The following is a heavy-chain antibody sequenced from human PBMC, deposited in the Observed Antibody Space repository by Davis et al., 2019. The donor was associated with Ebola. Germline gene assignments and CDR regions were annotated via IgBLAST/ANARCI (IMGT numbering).Heavy chain of an antibody. CDR2: INHSGST. J-gene: IGHJ4*02. V-gene: IGHV4-34*01. CDR1: GGSFSGYY. Sequence: MPSETLSLTCAVYGGSFSGYYWSWIRQPPGKGLEWIGEINHSGSTNYNPSLKSRVTISVDTSKNQFSLKLSSVTAADTAVYYCARRGEQWLADFGYWGQGTLVTVSS. D-gene: IGHD6-19*01. CDR3: ARRGEQWLADFGY.